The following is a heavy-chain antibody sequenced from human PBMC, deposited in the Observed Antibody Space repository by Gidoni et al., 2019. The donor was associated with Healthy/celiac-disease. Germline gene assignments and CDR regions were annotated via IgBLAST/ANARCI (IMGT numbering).Heavy chain of an antibody. CDR3: AREGYYYDSSGYPNNWFDP. V-gene: IGHV4-59*01. J-gene: IGHJ5*02. D-gene: IGHD3-22*01. Sequence: QVQLQESGPGLVKPSETLSLTCTVSGGSISSYYWSWIRQPPGKGLEWIGYIYYSGSTNYNPSLKRRVTISVDTSKNQFSLKLSSVTAADTAVYYCAREGYYYDSSGYPNNWFDPWGQGTLVTVSS. CDR2: IYYSGST. CDR1: GGSISSYY.